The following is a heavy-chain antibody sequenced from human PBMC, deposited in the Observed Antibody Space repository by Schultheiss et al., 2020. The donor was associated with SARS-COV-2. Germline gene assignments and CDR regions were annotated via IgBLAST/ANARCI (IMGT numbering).Heavy chain of an antibody. CDR1: GFNLTIYA. D-gene: IGHD2-8*01. Sequence: GGSLRLSCAASGFNLTIYAMSWVRQAPGKGLEWVSSVGGSGAGAHYADSVKGRFTVSKDNSKNALLLQMNSLRAEDTAIYYCAKSRIMATYYYYGMDVWGQGTTVTVSS. V-gene: IGHV3-23*01. J-gene: IGHJ6*02. CDR3: AKSRIMATYYYYGMDV. CDR2: VGGSGAGA.